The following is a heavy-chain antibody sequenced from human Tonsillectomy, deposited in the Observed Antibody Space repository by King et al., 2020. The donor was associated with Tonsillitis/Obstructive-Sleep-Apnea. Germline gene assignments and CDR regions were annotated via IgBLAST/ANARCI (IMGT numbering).Heavy chain of an antibody. V-gene: IGHV4-39*01. D-gene: IGHD2-2*01. Sequence: QLQASGPGLVKPSETLSLTCTVSGGSISSSSYYWGWIRQPPGKGLEWIGSIYYSGSTYYNPSLKSRVTISVDTSKNQFSLKLSSVTAADTAVYYCARPDIVVVPAATEYFQHWGQGTLITVSS. CDR2: IYYSGST. CDR1: GGSISSSSYY. J-gene: IGHJ1*01. CDR3: ARPDIVVVPAATEYFQH.